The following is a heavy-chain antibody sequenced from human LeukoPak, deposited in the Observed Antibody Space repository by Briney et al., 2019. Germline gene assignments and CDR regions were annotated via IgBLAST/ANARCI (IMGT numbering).Heavy chain of an antibody. D-gene: IGHD3-10*01. CDR2: IYYSGST. Sequence: SSETLSLTCTVSGGSISSYYWNWIRQPPGKGLEWIGYIYYSGSTNYNPSLKSRVTISADTSKNQFSLKLSSVTAADTAVYYCARHPRYYYGSGRVYWGQGTLVTVSS. J-gene: IGHJ4*02. V-gene: IGHV4-59*08. CDR1: GGSISSYY. CDR3: ARHPRYYYGSGRVY.